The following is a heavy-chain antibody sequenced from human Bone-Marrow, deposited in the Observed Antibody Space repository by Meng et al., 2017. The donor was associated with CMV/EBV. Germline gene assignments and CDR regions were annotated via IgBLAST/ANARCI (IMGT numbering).Heavy chain of an antibody. CDR2: INPSGGSR. Sequence: ASVKVSCKASGYTFTSYYIHWVRQAPGQGLEWMGIINPSGGSRSYAQKFQGRVTMTRDTSISTAYMELSRLRSDDTAVYYCARTRVEYSSSSSSNYYYYGMDVWGQGTTVTVSS. CDR3: ARTRVEYSSSSSSNYYYYGMDV. D-gene: IGHD6-6*01. V-gene: IGHV1-46*01. CDR1: GYTFTSYY. J-gene: IGHJ6*02.